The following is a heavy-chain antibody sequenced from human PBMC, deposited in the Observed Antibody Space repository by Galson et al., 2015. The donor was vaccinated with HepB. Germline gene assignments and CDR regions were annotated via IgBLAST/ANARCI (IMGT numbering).Heavy chain of an antibody. CDR1: GFTFSSYG. Sequence: SLRLSCAASGFTFSSYGMHWVRQAPGKGLEWVAVISYDGSNKYYADSVKGRFTISRDNSKNTLYLQMNSLRAEDTAVYYCAKDQVQLWWGYYYYGMDVWGQGTTVTVSS. D-gene: IGHD5-18*01. V-gene: IGHV3-30*18. CDR3: AKDQVQLWWGYYYYGMDV. CDR2: ISYDGSNK. J-gene: IGHJ6*02.